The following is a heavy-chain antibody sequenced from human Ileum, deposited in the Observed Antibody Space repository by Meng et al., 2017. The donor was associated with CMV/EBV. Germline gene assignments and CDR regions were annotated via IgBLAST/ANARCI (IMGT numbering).Heavy chain of an antibody. CDR2: IRFDGSNK. CDR1: GFTFSSYG. D-gene: IGHD6-13*01. J-gene: IGHJ4*02. V-gene: IGHV3-30*02. Sequence: GESLKISCAASGFTFSSYGIHWVRQAPGKGLEWVAFIRFDGSNKYYTDSVKGRFTISRDNSKNTLYLQMNSLRAEDTAMYYCASRYSSSWYFDNWGQGTLVTVSS. CDR3: ASRYSSSWYFDN.